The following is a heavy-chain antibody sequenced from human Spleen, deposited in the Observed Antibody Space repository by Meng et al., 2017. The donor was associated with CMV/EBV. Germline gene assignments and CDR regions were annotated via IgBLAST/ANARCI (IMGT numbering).Heavy chain of an antibody. V-gene: IGHV3-9*01. CDR1: GFPFDDYA. CDR3: ARGRIMVRGVHPDY. Sequence: SLKISCAASGFPFDDYAMHWVRQAPGKGPEWVSGISWNSGNIGYADSVKGRFIISRDDSRNTLYLQMNSLRAEDTAVYYCARGRIMVRGVHPDYWGQGTLVTSPQ. CDR2: ISWNSGNI. D-gene: IGHD3-10*01. J-gene: IGHJ4*02.